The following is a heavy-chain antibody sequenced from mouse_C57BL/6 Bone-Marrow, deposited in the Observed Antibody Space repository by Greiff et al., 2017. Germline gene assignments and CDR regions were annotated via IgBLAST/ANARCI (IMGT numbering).Heavy chain of an antibody. CDR1: GYTFTSYW. J-gene: IGHJ4*01. CDR2: IDPSDSYT. D-gene: IGHD1-1*01. Sequence: VQLQQPGADLVKPGASVKLSCKASGYTFTSYWMQWVRQRPGKGLEWIGEIDPSDSYTNYNQQFKGKATLTVDKSSSTAYMQLSSLTSEDSAVYYCARPYYYGRSDYAMDYWGQGTSVTVSS. V-gene: IGHV1-50*01. CDR3: ARPYYYGRSDYAMDY.